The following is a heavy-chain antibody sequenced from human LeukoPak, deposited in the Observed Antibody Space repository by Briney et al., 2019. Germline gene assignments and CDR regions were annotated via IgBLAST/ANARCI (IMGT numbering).Heavy chain of an antibody. Sequence: GGSLRLSCTASGFTFNSYAMHWVRQAPGKGLEWVTVISFDGSNKYYADSVKGRFTISRDNSKSTLYLQMNSLRAEDTAVYYCARDSYSVVGKYDSSGYYGDSWGQGTLVTVSS. V-gene: IGHV3-30*04. D-gene: IGHD3-22*01. CDR2: ISFDGSNK. J-gene: IGHJ4*02. CDR1: GFTFNSYA. CDR3: ARDSYSVVGKYDSSGYYGDS.